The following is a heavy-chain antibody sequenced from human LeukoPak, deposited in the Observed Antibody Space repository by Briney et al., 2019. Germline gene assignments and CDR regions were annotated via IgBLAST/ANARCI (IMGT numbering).Heavy chain of an antibody. CDR2: INHSGST. J-gene: IGHJ4*02. V-gene: IGHV4-34*01. D-gene: IGHD2-8*01. Sequence: SETLSLTCAVYGGSFSGYYWSWIRQPPGKGLEWIGEINHSGSTNYNPSLKSRVTISVDTSKNQFSLKLSSVTAADTAVYYCASPYCTNGVCYFGYWGQGTLVTVSS. CDR3: ASPYCTNGVCYFGY. CDR1: GGSFSGYY.